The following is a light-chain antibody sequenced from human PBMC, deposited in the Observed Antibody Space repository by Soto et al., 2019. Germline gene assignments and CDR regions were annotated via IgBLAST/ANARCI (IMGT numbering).Light chain of an antibody. CDR2: GAS. CDR1: QSISSSF. CDR3: QQYDNSPIT. V-gene: IGKV3-20*01. J-gene: IGKJ5*01. Sequence: ELVLTPSPGIFSLSSGERAFLSSGASQSISSSFLAWYQQKPGQAPRLLIYGASSRATGIPDRFSGTGSETDFTLTISRLEPEDFAVYYCQQYDNSPITFGQGTRLEIK.